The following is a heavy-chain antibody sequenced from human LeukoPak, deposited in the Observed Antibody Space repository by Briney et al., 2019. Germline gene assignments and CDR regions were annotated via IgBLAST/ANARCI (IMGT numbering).Heavy chain of an antibody. J-gene: IGHJ4*02. CDR1: GFTFSRYA. CDR2: ISGSGGST. Sequence: GGSLRLSCAASGFTFSRYAMSWVRQAPGKGLEWVSAISGSGGSTYYADSVKGRFTISRDNSKNTLYLQMNSLRAEDTAVYYYAKDASFGARGVGGIWYFDYWGQGTLVTVSS. CDR3: AKDASFGARGVGGIWYFDY. D-gene: IGHD3-16*01. V-gene: IGHV3-23*01.